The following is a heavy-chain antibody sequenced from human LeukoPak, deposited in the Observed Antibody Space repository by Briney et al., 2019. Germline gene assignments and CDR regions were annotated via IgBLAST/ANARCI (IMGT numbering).Heavy chain of an antibody. V-gene: IGHV4-4*02. CDR3: SRESGAFSPFGY. CDR2: ISLSGLT. CDR1: SGSISSTNW. D-gene: IGHD1-26*01. Sequence: KPSGTLSLTCGVSSGSISSTNWWSWVRQPPGQGLEWIGEISLSGLTNYNPSLKSRVTMSLDKSKNHLSLNLTSVTAADTAVYYCSRESGAFSPFGYWGQGTLVTVSS. J-gene: IGHJ4*02.